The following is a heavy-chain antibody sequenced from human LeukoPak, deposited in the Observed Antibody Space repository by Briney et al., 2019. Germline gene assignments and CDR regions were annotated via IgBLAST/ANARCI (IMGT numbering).Heavy chain of an antibody. J-gene: IGHJ4*02. CDR2: IYYSGST. V-gene: IGHV4-59*08. CDR1: GGSISSYY. D-gene: IGHD3-10*01. CDR3: ARHYSGTPYYFDY. Sequence: SETLSLTCTVSGGSISSYYWSWIRQPPGKGLEWIGYIYYSGSTNYNPSLKSRVTISVDTSKNQFSLKLSSVAAADTAVYYCARHYSGTPYYFDYWGQGTLVTVSS.